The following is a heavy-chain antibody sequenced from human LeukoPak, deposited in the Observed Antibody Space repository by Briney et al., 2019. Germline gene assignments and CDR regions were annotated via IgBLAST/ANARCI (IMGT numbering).Heavy chain of an antibody. CDR2: ISASRRYI. V-gene: IGHV3-21*01. Sequence: GGSLRLSCAASGFTFSSYAMSWVRQAPGKGLEWVSSISASRRYISHADSVKGRFTISRDNAKSSLYLQMNSLRAEDTAVYYCARELSAHQDFDYWGQGTLVTVSS. CDR3: ARELSAHQDFDY. J-gene: IGHJ4*02. D-gene: IGHD2-2*01. CDR1: GFTFSSYA.